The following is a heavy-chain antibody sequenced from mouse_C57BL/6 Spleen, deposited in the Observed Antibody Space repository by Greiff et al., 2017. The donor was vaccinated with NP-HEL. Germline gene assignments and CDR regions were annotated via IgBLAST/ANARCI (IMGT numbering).Heavy chain of an antibody. CDR2: IYPRSGNT. D-gene: IGHD2-1*01. Sequence: QVQLKQSGAELARPGASVKLSCKASGYTFTSYGISWVKQRTGQGLEWIGEIYPRSGNTYYNEKFKGKATLTADKSSSTAYMELRSLTSEDSAVYFCARRGYYGNYVDYWGQGTTLTVSS. V-gene: IGHV1-81*01. J-gene: IGHJ2*01. CDR1: GYTFTSYG. CDR3: ARRGYYGNYVDY.